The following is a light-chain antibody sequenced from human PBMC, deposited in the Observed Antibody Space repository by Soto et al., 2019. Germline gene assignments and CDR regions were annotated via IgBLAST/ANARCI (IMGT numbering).Light chain of an antibody. V-gene: IGKV1-5*01. Sequence: DIQMTQSPSTLSASIGDRVTITCRASQNINNWIAWYQQKPGKAPKFLIYDASTLESGVPSRFSGSGFGTEFSLTISSLQHDDFGSYYFQHMRTFGQGTKVDIK. CDR2: DAS. CDR3: QHMRT. CDR1: QNINNW. J-gene: IGKJ1*01.